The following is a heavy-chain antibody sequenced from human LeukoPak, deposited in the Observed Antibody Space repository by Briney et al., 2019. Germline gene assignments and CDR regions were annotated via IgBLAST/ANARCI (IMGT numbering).Heavy chain of an antibody. J-gene: IGHJ4*02. Sequence: ASVKVSCKASGYTFTSYGISWVRQAPGQGLEWMGWISAYNGNTNYAQKLQGRVTMTTDTSTSTAYMELRSLRSDDTAVYYCARVGTKLLYYYDSSGYYGDYFDYWGQGTLVTVSS. D-gene: IGHD3-22*01. V-gene: IGHV1-18*01. CDR1: GYTFTSYG. CDR2: ISAYNGNT. CDR3: ARVGTKLLYYYDSSGYYGDYFDY.